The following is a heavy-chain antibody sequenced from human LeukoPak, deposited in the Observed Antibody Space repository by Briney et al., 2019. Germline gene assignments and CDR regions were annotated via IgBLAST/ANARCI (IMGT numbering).Heavy chain of an antibody. Sequence: SETLSLTCTVSGYSISSAYYWGWIRQPPGRGLEWIGNIYHSGSTYYNPSLKSRVSISVDTSKNQFSLKLSSVTAADTAVYFCARGPYSYDSSGAFDIWGQGTMVTVSS. CDR3: ARGPYSYDSSGAFDI. D-gene: IGHD3-22*01. CDR2: IYHSGST. V-gene: IGHV4-38-2*02. CDR1: GYSISSAYY. J-gene: IGHJ3*02.